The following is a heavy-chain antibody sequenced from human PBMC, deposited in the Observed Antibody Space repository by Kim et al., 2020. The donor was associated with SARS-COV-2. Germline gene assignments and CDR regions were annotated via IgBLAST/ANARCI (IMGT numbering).Heavy chain of an antibody. D-gene: IGHD3-16*01. J-gene: IGHJ3*02. Sequence: GGSLRLSCAASGFTFDNYAMHWVRQAPGKGLEWVSGISWNSGSIGYADSVKGRFTISRDNAKNSLYLQMNSLRAEDTALYYCAAGGSIEDAFDIWGQGTMVTVSS. CDR1: GFTFDNYA. CDR2: ISWNSGSI. CDR3: AAGGSIEDAFDI. V-gene: IGHV3-9*01.